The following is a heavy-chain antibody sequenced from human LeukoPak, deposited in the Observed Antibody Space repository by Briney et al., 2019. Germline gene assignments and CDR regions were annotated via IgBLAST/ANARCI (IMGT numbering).Heavy chain of an antibody. V-gene: IGHV1-69*01. CDR3: ASVAGQLVRVGFYFDY. CDR2: IIPIFGTA. J-gene: IGHJ4*02. Sequence: SVKGSCKASGGTFSSYAISWVRQAPGQGLEWMGGIIPIFGTANYAQKFQGRVTITADESTSTAYMELSSLRSEDTAVYYCASVAGQLVRVGFYFDYWGQGTLVTVSS. D-gene: IGHD6-6*01. CDR1: GGTFSSYA.